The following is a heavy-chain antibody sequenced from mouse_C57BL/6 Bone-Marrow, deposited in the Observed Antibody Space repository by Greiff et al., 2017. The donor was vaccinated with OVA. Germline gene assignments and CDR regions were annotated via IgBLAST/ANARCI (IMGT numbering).Heavy chain of an antibody. V-gene: IGHV1-81*01. CDR1: GYTFTSYG. CDR2: IYPRIGNT. Sequence: VKLQQSGAELARPGASVKLSCKASGYTFTSYGISWVKQRTGQGLEWIGEIYPRIGNTYYNEKFKGKATLTADKSSSTAYMELRSLTSEDSAVYFCARAPPYYGSSHWYFDVWGTGTTVTVSS. CDR3: ARAPPYYGSSHWYFDV. J-gene: IGHJ1*03. D-gene: IGHD1-1*01.